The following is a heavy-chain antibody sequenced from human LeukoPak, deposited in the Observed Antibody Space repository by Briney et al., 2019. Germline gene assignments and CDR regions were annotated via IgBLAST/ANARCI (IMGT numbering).Heavy chain of an antibody. Sequence: PGGSLRLSCVVSGFTFSSYWMSWVRQAPGKGLEWVANIKQDGSEKYYVDSVKGRFTISRDNAKSSLYLQMNSLRAEDTAVYYCARLDFGVIIPSYYYGMDVWGQGTTVTVSS. J-gene: IGHJ6*02. CDR2: IKQDGSEK. V-gene: IGHV3-7*01. D-gene: IGHD3-3*01. CDR3: ARLDFGVIIPSYYYGMDV. CDR1: GFTFSSYW.